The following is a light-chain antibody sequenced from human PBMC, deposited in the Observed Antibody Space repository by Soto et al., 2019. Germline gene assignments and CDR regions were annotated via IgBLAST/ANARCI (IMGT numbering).Light chain of an antibody. V-gene: IGLV2-14*01. J-gene: IGLJ1*01. CDR1: SSDVGGYNY. CDR2: EVS. CDR3: SSYTSSNTLGV. Sequence: QSVLTQPASVSGSPGQSITISCTGTSSDVGGYNYVSWYQQHPGKAPKLMIYEVSNRPSGVSNRFSCSKSGNTASLTISGLQAEDEADYYCSSYTSSNTLGVFGTGTKVTVL.